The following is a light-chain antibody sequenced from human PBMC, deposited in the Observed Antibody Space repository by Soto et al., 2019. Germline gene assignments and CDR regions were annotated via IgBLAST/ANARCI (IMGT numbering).Light chain of an antibody. CDR1: QSIGSW. CDR2: AAS. V-gene: IGKV1-5*01. CDR3: QQYNSYS. J-gene: IGKJ1*01. Sequence: DIQMTQSPSTLSASVGDRVTITCRASQSIGSWLAWFQQKPGKAPKLLIYAASSLQSGVPSRFSGSGSGTEFTLTISSLQPDDFATYYCQQYNSYSFGQGTKVDIK.